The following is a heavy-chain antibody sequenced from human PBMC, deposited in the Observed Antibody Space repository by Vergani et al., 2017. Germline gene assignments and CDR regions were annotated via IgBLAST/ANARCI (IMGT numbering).Heavy chain of an antibody. V-gene: IGHV3-7*01. CDR1: GFTFSSYW. D-gene: IGHD3-10*01. J-gene: IGHJ4*02. Sequence: EVQLLESGGGLVQPGGSLRLSCAASGFTFSSYWMSWVRQAPGKGLEWVANIKQDGSEKYYVDSVKGRFTISRDNAKNSLYLQMNSLRAEDTAVYYCATVLLWFGDDYFDYWGQGTLVTVSS. CDR2: IKQDGSEK. CDR3: ATVLLWFGDDYFDY.